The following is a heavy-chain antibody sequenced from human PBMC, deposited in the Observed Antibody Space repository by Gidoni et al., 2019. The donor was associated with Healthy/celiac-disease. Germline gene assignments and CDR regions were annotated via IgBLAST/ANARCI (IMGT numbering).Heavy chain of an antibody. CDR2: IYYSGST. Sequence: QLQLQESGPGLVKPSETLSLTCTVPGGSISSSSYYWGWTRQPPGKGLEWIGSIYYSGSTYYNPSLKSRVTISVDTSKNQFSLKLSSVTAADTAVYYCARHYDSSGYYYFEFGGGWFDPWGQGTLVTVSS. V-gene: IGHV4-39*01. CDR3: ARHYDSSGYYYFEFGGGWFDP. J-gene: IGHJ5*02. CDR1: GGSISSSSYY. D-gene: IGHD3-22*01.